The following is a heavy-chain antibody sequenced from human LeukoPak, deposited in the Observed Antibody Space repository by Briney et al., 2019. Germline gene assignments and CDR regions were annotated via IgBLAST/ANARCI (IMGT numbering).Heavy chain of an antibody. D-gene: IGHD2-2*01. Sequence: SETLSLTCTVSGGSISSYYWSWIRQHPGKGLGWIGYIYYSGSTYYNPSLKSRVTISVDTSKNQFSLKLSSVTAADTAVYYCARVAHEYCSSTSCYWFDPWGQGTLVTVSS. CDR2: IYYSGST. V-gene: IGHV4-59*06. CDR1: GGSISSYY. J-gene: IGHJ5*02. CDR3: ARVAHEYCSSTSCYWFDP.